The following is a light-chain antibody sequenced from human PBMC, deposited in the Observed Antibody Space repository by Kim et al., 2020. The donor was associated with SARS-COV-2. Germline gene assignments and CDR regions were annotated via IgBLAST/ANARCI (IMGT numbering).Light chain of an antibody. Sequence: VSVSTGQTASITCSGDKLGDKYACWYQQKPGQSPVLVIYQDSKRPSGIPERFSGSNSGNTATLTISGTQAMDEADYYCQAWDSRVFGGGTKLTVL. CDR2: QDS. V-gene: IGLV3-1*01. CDR1: KLGDKY. CDR3: QAWDSRV. J-gene: IGLJ3*02.